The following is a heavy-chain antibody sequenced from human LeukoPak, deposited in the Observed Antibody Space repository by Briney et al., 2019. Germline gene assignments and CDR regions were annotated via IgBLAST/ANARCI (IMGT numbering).Heavy chain of an antibody. D-gene: IGHD3-22*01. J-gene: IGHJ3*02. Sequence: GASVKVSCKASGGTFRNYALSWVRQDPGKGLEWMGGTTPIFGSAEYEQNFQGRVTVTTDESTSTAYMEMSSLRSDDTAVYYCAGALFHFDSSGYDMDGYGIWGQGTMVTVSS. CDR3: AGALFHFDSSGYDMDGYGI. CDR1: GGTFRNYA. V-gene: IGHV1-69*05. CDR2: TTPIFGSA.